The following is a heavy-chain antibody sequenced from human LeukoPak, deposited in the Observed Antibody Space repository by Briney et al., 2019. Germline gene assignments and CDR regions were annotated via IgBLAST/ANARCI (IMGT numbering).Heavy chain of an antibody. CDR2: ISSTSNYV. D-gene: IGHD5-18*01. CDR3: ARDDRYSYGYSQSGHFDY. Sequence: GGSPRLSCAASGFTFSSYSMNWVRQAPGKGLEWVSSISSTSNYVYYADSVKGRFTISRDNAKTSLYLQMNSLRAEDTAVYYCARDDRYSYGYSQSGHFDYWGQGILVTVSS. J-gene: IGHJ4*02. V-gene: IGHV3-21*01. CDR1: GFTFSSYS.